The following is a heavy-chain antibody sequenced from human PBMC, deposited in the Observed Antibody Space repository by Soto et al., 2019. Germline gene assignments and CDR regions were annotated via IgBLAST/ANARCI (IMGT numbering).Heavy chain of an antibody. Sequence: QVQLVQSGAAVKKPGASVKVSCKASGYTFISYYLHWVRQAPGQGLEWMGIINPSGGSTSYAQKFQGSVTMTRDTSTSTVYMELSSLRSEDTAVYYCARASSGATYEHFDSWGQGSRVIVSS. CDR1: GYTFISYY. J-gene: IGHJ4*02. CDR2: INPSGGST. CDR3: ARASSGATYEHFDS. D-gene: IGHD5-12*01. V-gene: IGHV1-46*01.